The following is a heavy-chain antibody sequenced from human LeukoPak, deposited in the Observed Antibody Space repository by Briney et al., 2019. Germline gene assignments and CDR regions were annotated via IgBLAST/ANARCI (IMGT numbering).Heavy chain of an antibody. D-gene: IGHD3-22*01. CDR2: INPNSGGT. V-gene: IGHV1-2*02. J-gene: IGHJ4*02. Sequence: ASVKVSCKASGYTFTGYYMHWVRQAPGQGLEWMGWINPNSGGTNYAQKVQGRVTMTRDTSISTAYMELSRLRSDDTAVYYCARKPNYYDSSGYYYGYWGQGTLVTVSS. CDR3: ARKPNYYDSSGYYYGY. CDR1: GYTFTGYY.